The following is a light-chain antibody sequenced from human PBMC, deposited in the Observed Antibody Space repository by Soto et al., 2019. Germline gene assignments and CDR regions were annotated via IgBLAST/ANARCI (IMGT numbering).Light chain of an antibody. CDR3: QQRSNWPSYLT. Sequence: EIVLTQSPATLSLSPGDRATLSCRASQSVSTYLAWYQQKPGHAPRLLIYDASNRATGIPARFSGSGSGTDFTLTISSLAPEDFAVYFCQQRSNWPSYLTFGGGTKVEIK. CDR1: QSVSTY. CDR2: DAS. J-gene: IGKJ4*01. V-gene: IGKV3-11*01.